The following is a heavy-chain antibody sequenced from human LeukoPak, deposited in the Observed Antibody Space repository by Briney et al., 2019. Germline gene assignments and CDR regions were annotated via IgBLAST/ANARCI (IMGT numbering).Heavy chain of an antibody. V-gene: IGHV4-34*01. CDR2: INHSGST. D-gene: IGHD5-12*01. CDR3: AGGLWLKVAFDI. J-gene: IGHJ3*02. CDR1: GGSFSGYY. Sequence: SETLSLTCAVYGGSFSGYYWSWIRQPPGKGLEWIGEINHSGSTNYNPSLKSRVTISVDTSKNQFSLKLSSVTAADTAVYYCAGGLWLKVAFDIWGQGTMVTVSS.